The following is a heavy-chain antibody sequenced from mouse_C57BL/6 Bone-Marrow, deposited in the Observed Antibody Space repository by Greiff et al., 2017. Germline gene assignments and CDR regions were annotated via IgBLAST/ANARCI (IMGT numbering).Heavy chain of an antibody. CDR3: ARHNDY. CDR2: ISSGGSYT. J-gene: IGHJ2*01. Sequence: DVHLVESGGDLVKPGGSLKLSCAASGFTFSSYGMSWVRQTPDKRLEWVATISSGGSYTYYPDSVKGRFTISRDNAKNTLYLQMSSLKSEDTAMYYCARHNDYWGQGTTLTVSS. CDR1: GFTFSSYG. V-gene: IGHV5-6*01.